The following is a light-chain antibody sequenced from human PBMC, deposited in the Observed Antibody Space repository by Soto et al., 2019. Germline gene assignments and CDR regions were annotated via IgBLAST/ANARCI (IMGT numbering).Light chain of an antibody. V-gene: IGKV1-39*01. CDR2: AAS. J-gene: IGKJ1*01. CDR3: QQRSKWTWK. Sequence: EIMLTHAPASLSVYIRDRGTITFRASQSISSYLNWYQQKPGKAPKLLIYAASSLQSGVPSRFSGSGSGTDFTLTISSLEPEDFAVYYCQQRSKWTWKFGQGGKVDIK. CDR1: QSISSY.